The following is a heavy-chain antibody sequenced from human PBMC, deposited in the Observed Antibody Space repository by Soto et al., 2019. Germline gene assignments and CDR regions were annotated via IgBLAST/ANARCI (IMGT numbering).Heavy chain of an antibody. D-gene: IGHD3-10*01. CDR1: GFTFSSYG. V-gene: IGHV3-33*01. CDR2: IWYDGSNK. Sequence: ESGGGVVQPGRSLRLSCAASGFTFSSYGMHWVRQAPGKGLEWVAVIWYDGSNKYYADSVKGRFTISRDNSKNTLYLQMNSLGAEDTAVYYCARDLRLLWFGELFYGMDVWGQGTTVTVSS. CDR3: ARDLRLLWFGELFYGMDV. J-gene: IGHJ6*02.